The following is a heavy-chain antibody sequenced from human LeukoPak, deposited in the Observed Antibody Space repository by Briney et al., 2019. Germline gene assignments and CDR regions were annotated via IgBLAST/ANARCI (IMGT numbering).Heavy chain of an antibody. D-gene: IGHD4-11*01. CDR2: TSYDGSEK. Sequence: GGSLRLSCAASGFAFSSYGMHWVRQAPGKGLEWVALTSYDGSEKYYADSVKGRFTISRDNSKNTLSLQMTSLRSEDTAIYYCAKGLNLQWVFDAVDIWGQRTMLTVSS. J-gene: IGHJ3*02. CDR1: GFAFSSYG. V-gene: IGHV3-30*18. CDR3: AKGLNLQWVFDAVDI.